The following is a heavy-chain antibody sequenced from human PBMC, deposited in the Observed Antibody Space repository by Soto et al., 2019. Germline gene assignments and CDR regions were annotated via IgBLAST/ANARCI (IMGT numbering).Heavy chain of an antibody. J-gene: IGHJ4*02. V-gene: IGHV1-69*08. Sequence: QVQLVQSGAKVKKPGSSVKVSCKASGGTFPTYTVDWVRQAPGQGLEWMGTIMPMVGTANYAQTFQGRLTITADKSTSTAYMELSSLRSDDTAVYYCARLSGMGATANFDYWGQGSLVTVSS. D-gene: IGHD1-26*01. CDR2: IMPMVGTA. CDR1: GGTFPTYT. CDR3: ARLSGMGATANFDY.